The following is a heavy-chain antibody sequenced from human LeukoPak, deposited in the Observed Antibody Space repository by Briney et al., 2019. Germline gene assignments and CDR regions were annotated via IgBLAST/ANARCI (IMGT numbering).Heavy chain of an antibody. J-gene: IGHJ4*02. Sequence: GGSLRLSCAASGFTFSSYGMHWVRQAPGKGLEWVAFIRYDGSNKYYADSVKGRFTISRDNSKNTLYLQMNSLRAEDTAVYFCAKDWCSSASCQHFDYWGQGTLVTVSS. CDR3: AKDWCSSASCQHFDY. D-gene: IGHD2-2*01. V-gene: IGHV3-30*02. CDR2: IRYDGSNK. CDR1: GFTFSSYG.